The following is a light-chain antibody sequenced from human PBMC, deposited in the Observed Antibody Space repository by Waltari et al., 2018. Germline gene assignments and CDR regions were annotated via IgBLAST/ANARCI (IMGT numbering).Light chain of an antibody. CDR2: AAS. CDR1: QDIDRY. V-gene: IGKV1-39*01. Sequence: DVQVTQSPSSLSASVGDSVTITCRTSQDIDRYLIWYQQKPGNAPKLLLYAASYLQSGVPSRFSGSGSGTDFSLTISSLQPEDFAVYYCQQNYRTPTFGGGTKVEVK. CDR3: QQNYRTPT. J-gene: IGKJ4*01.